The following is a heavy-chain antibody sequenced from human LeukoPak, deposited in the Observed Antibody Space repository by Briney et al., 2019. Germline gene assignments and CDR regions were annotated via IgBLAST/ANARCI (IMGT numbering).Heavy chain of an antibody. CDR2: ISGRGGRT. J-gene: IGHJ4*02. CDR3: ARSLAVGTTHYYS. V-gene: IGHV3-23*01. D-gene: IGHD4-17*01. CDR1: GFTFSSYD. Sequence: GGSLRLSCAASGFTFSSYDMTWVRQTPGKGLEGFSTISGRGGRTYYAESVKGRLTISRDNSKNTLYLQMNSLRAEDTAVYYCARSLAVGTTHYYSWDEGTLITVS.